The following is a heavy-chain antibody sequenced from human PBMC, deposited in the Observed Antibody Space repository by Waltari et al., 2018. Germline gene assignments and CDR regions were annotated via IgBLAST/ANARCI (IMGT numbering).Heavy chain of an antibody. D-gene: IGHD5-12*01. CDR2: IYYSGST. J-gene: IGHJ5*02. CDR1: GGSISSGGYY. V-gene: IGHV4-39*01. CDR3: ARHWKRSGYRFDP. Sequence: QLRLQESGPGLVKPSETLSLTCTVSGGSISSGGYYWGWIRQSPGKGLEWIGSIYYSGSTYYNPTLESRVTISGDTSKNEFSLKLSSVTAADTAVYYRARHWKRSGYRFDPWGQGTLVTVSS.